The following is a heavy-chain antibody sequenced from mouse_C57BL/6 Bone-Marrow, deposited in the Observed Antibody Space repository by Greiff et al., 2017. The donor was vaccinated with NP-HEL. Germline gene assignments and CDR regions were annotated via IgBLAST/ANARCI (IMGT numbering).Heavy chain of an antibody. D-gene: IGHD3-2*02. V-gene: IGHV1-55*01. CDR2: IYPGSGST. CDR1: GYTFTSYW. J-gene: IGHJ3*01. CDR3: ARYGPAQATIAY. Sequence: QVQLKQPGAELVKPGASVKMSCKASGYTFTSYWITWVKQRPGQGLEWIGDIYPGSGSTNYNEKFKSKATLTVDTSSSTAYMQLSSLTSEDSAVYYCARYGPAQATIAYWGQGTLVTVSA.